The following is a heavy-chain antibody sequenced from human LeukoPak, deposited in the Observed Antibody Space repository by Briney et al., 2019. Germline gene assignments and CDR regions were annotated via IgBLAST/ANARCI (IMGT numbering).Heavy chain of an antibody. CDR1: GYTFTSYG. CDR2: IIPIFGTA. Sequence: ASVKVSCKASGYTFTSYGISWVRQAPGQGLEWMGGIIPIFGTANYAQKFQGRVTITADESTSTAYMELSSLRSEDTAVYYCASIGPTGDGYVDFDYWGQGTLVTVSS. D-gene: IGHD5-24*01. CDR3: ASIGPTGDGYVDFDY. V-gene: IGHV1-69*13. J-gene: IGHJ4*02.